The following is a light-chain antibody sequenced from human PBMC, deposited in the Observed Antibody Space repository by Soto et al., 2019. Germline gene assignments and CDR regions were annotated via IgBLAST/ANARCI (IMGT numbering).Light chain of an antibody. J-gene: IGLJ3*02. Sequence: QSALTQPASVSGAPGQSITISCTGTSSDVGGYNDFSWYQQHPGKAPRLMIYEVSNRPSGVSNRFSGSKSGNTASLTISGRQAEDAADYYCSSYTSSSTGVFGGGTKLTVL. CDR1: SSDVGGYND. CDR2: EVS. V-gene: IGLV2-14*01. CDR3: SSYTSSSTGV.